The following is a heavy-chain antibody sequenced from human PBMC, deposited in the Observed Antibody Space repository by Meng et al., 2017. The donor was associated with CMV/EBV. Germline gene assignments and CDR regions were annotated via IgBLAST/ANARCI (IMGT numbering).Heavy chain of an antibody. V-gene: IGHV1-8*02. D-gene: IGHD1-26*01. J-gene: IGHJ4*02. CDR1: GYTFTSYD. CDR3: ARDDLKYSGSYSTDY. Sequence: ASVKVSCKASGYTFTSYDINWVRQATGQGLEWMGWMNPNSGNTGYAQKFQGRVTMTTDTSTSTAYMELRSLRSDDTAVYYCARDDLKYSGSYSTDYWGQGTLVTVSS. CDR2: MNPNSGNT.